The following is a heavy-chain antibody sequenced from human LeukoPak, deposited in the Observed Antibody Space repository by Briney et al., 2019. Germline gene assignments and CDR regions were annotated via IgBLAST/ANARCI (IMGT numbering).Heavy chain of an antibody. CDR3: ARVETPSVGAGAFDI. CDR2: INPSGGST. V-gene: IGHV1-46*01. D-gene: IGHD1-26*01. J-gene: IGHJ3*02. CDR1: GYTFTSYD. Sequence: ASVKVSCKASGYTFTSYDINWVRQAPGQGLEWMGVINPSGGSTSYTQKVQGRVTMTRDTSTSTVYMELSSLRSEDTAVYYCARVETPSVGAGAFDIWGQGTMVTVSS.